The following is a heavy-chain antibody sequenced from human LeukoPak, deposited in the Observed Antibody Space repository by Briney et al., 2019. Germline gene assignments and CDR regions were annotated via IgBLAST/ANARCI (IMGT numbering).Heavy chain of an antibody. CDR3: ARQGLLDNWFDP. CDR2: IYPGDSDT. Sequence: GGSLRFSCRGSGSSFTSYWIGWVRQMSGKALDWMGIIYPGDSDTRYSPSFQGQVTISADKSISTAYLQWSSLKASDTAMYYCARQGLLDNWFDPWGQGTLVTVSS. CDR1: GSSFTSYW. V-gene: IGHV5-51*01. J-gene: IGHJ5*02.